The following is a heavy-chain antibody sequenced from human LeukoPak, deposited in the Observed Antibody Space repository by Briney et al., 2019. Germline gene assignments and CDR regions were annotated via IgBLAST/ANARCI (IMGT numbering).Heavy chain of an antibody. CDR1: GFTFSSYS. V-gene: IGHV3-23*01. Sequence: QPGGSLRLSCAASGFTFSSYSINWVRQAPGKGLEWVSAISYTGGSTYYADSVKGRFTISRDNSKNTLYLQMNSLRAEDTAVYYCAKVGYSYGLGYFDYWGQGILVTVSS. CDR3: AKVGYSYGLGYFDY. J-gene: IGHJ4*02. D-gene: IGHD5-18*01. CDR2: ISYTGGST.